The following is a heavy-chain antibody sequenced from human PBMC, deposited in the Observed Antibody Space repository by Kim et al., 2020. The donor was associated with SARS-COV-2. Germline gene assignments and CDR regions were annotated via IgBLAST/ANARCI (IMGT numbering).Heavy chain of an antibody. V-gene: IGHV3-49*03. CDR3: TRDFEGMRTTVTDANFDY. Sequence: GGSLRLSCTASGFTFGDYAMSWFRQAPGKGLEWVGFIRSKAYGGTTEYAASVKGRFTISRDDSKSIAYLQMNSLKTEDTAVYYCTRDFEGMRTTVTDANFDYWGQGTLVTVSS. J-gene: IGHJ4*02. CDR2: IRSKAYGGTT. CDR1: GFTFGDYA. D-gene: IGHD4-4*01.